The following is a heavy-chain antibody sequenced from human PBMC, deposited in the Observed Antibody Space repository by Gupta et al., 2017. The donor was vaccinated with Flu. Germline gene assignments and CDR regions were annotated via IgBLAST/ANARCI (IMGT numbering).Heavy chain of an antibody. D-gene: IGHD5-12*01. CDR1: EFSLSTIGVG. CDR2: IYWDDDK. CDR3: ASRRGYRGYDYFDY. J-gene: IGHJ4*02. Sequence: QITLKESGPTLVKPTQTLTLTCTFSEFSLSTIGVGVGWIRQPPGKALEWLALIYWDDDKRYSPSLKSRLTLTKDTSKNQVVLRMTNMDPVDTATYFCASRRGYRGYDYFDYWGQGILVTVSS. V-gene: IGHV2-5*02.